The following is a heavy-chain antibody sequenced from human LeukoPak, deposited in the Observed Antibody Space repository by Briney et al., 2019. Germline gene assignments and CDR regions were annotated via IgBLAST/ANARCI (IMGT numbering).Heavy chain of an antibody. D-gene: IGHD1-1*01. V-gene: IGHV3-48*03. Sequence: PGGSLRLSCAASGFTFSSYEMNWVRQAPGKGLEWVSFITSDGTTRFYADSVKGRFTISRDNAKNSLYLQMNSLRAEDTAVYYCARSTTTSLFDYWGQGTLVGVSS. CDR1: GFTFSSYE. CDR2: ITSDGTTR. J-gene: IGHJ4*02. CDR3: ARSTTTSLFDY.